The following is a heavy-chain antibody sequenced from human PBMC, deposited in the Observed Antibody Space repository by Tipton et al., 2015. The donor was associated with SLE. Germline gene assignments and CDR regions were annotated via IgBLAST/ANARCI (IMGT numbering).Heavy chain of an antibody. CDR3: ARDRGSGAFDI. CDR1: GGSFSGYY. D-gene: IGHD7-27*01. J-gene: IGHJ3*02. CDR2: INHSGST. V-gene: IGHV4-34*01. Sequence: TLSLTCAVYGGSFSGYYWSWIRQPPGKGLEWIGEINHSGSTNYNPSLKSRVTISVDTSKNQFSLKLSSVTAADTAVYYCARDRGSGAFDIWGQGTMVTVSS.